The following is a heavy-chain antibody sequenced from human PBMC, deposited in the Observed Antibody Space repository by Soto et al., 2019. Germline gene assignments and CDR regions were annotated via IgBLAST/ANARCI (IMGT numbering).Heavy chain of an antibody. CDR2: IFSNDEK. J-gene: IGHJ4*02. D-gene: IGHD3-22*01. V-gene: IGHV2-26*01. Sequence: SGPTLVNPTETLTLTCTVSGFSLSNARMGVSWIRQPPGKALEWLAHIFSNDEKSYSTSLKSRLTISRDTSKSQVVLTMTNMDPVDTATYYCARKRLYDSSGYQLGFDYWGQGTLVTVSS. CDR1: GFSLSNARMG. CDR3: ARKRLYDSSGYQLGFDY.